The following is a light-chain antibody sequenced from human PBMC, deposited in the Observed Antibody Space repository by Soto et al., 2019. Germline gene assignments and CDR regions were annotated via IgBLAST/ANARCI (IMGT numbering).Light chain of an antibody. Sequence: IVMTQSRATLSVSPGERATLSCRASQSVSSNLAWYQQRPGQAPRLLIYGASTRATAIPDRFSGSGSGTGFTLNISRLEAEDVAVYYCKQYGDSRWTFGQGTQVDIK. CDR2: GAS. CDR3: KQYGDSRWT. CDR1: QSVSSN. J-gene: IGKJ1*01. V-gene: IGKV3-15*01.